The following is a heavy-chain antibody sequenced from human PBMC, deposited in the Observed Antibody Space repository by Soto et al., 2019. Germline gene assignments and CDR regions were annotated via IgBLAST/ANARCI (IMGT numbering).Heavy chain of an antibody. CDR1: GFIFSTYW. CDR3: ARVPGENDFWSGYYGNYYDMDV. Sequence: GGSQRLSCAASGFIFSTYWMTRVRQAPGQGLEWVANIQQDGSEKNYVDSVKGRFTISRDNAKNSLYLQMNSLRVEDTAVYYCARVPGENDFWSGYYGNYYDMDVWGQGTTVTVSS. CDR2: IQQDGSEK. D-gene: IGHD3-3*01. V-gene: IGHV3-7*01. J-gene: IGHJ6*02.